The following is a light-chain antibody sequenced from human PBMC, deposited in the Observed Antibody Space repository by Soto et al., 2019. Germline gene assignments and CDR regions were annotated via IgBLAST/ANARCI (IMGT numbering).Light chain of an antibody. J-gene: IGKJ1*01. Sequence: EVVMTQSPAALSVSPGERATLSCRASQSVGTKLAWYQQKPGQAPMLLMYGASTRATGIPDRFTGSGSGTHFTLTISSLQSEDFAVYYCQQYNEWPPWTFGQGTKVEVQ. CDR1: QSVGTK. CDR3: QQYNEWPPWT. CDR2: GAS. V-gene: IGKV3-15*01.